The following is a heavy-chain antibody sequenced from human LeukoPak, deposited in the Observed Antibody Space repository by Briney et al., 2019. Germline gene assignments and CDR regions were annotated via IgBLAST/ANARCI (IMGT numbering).Heavy chain of an antibody. V-gene: IGHV1-2*04. CDR2: INPNSGGT. D-gene: IGHD4-17*01. J-gene: IGHJ4*02. CDR3: ARGKFDYGDYVDGGRYFDY. CDR1: GYTFTGYY. Sequence: ASVMVTCKASGYTFTGYYMHWVRQAPGQGLEWMGWINPNSGGTNYAQKFQGWVTMTRDTSISTAYMELSRLRSDDTAVYYCARGKFDYGDYVDGGRYFDYWGQGTLVTVSS.